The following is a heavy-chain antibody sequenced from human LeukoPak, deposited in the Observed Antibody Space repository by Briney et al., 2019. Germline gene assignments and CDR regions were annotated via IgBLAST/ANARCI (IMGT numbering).Heavy chain of an antibody. Sequence: ASVKVSCKASGGTFSNYAISWVRQAPGQGLEWMGWINPNSGGTNYAQKFQGRVTMTRDTSISTAYMELSRLRSDDTAVYYCASRGYSEDYWGQGTLVTVSS. D-gene: IGHD5-18*01. CDR2: INPNSGGT. V-gene: IGHV1-2*02. CDR3: ASRGYSEDY. CDR1: GGTFSNYA. J-gene: IGHJ4*02.